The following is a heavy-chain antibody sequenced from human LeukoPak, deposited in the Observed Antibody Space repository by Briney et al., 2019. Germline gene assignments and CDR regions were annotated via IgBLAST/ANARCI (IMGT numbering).Heavy chain of an antibody. CDR2: ISYDGSNK. Sequence: GRSLRLSCAASGFTFSSYGMHWVRQAPGKGLEWVAVISYDGSNKYYADSVKGRITISKDNSKNALYLQMNSLRAEDMAVYYCAKENERGGDFDYWGQGTLVTVSS. J-gene: IGHJ4*02. CDR3: AKENERGGDFDY. CDR1: GFTFSSYG. V-gene: IGHV3-30*18. D-gene: IGHD2-21*01.